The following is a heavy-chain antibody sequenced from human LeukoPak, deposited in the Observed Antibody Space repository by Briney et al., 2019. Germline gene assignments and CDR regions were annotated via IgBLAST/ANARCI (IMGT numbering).Heavy chain of an antibody. CDR2: ISGSGGST. Sequence: QSGGSLRLSCAASGFTFSSYAMSWVRQAPGKGPEWVSAISGSGGSTIYADSVKGRFTISRDNSKNTLYLQMNSLRAEDTAVYYCAKFKGITMLVVVSPFDSWGQGTLVTVAS. V-gene: IGHV3-23*01. CDR3: AKFKGITMLVVVSPFDS. D-gene: IGHD3-22*01. CDR1: GFTFSSYA. J-gene: IGHJ4*02.